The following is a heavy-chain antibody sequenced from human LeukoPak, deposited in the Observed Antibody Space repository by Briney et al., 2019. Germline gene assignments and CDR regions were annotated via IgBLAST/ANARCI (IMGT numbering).Heavy chain of an antibody. Sequence: GGSLRLSCAASGYTFSSHWMHWVRQAPGKGLVWVSGISSDGSRPRYADSVNGRFTISRDNAKNTLYLQMNSLRAEDTAVYFCVRDGQGSTPLDYWGQGTLVTVSS. CDR3: VRDGQGSTPLDY. V-gene: IGHV3-74*01. CDR2: ISSDGSRP. CDR1: GYTFSSHW. D-gene: IGHD1-26*01. J-gene: IGHJ4*02.